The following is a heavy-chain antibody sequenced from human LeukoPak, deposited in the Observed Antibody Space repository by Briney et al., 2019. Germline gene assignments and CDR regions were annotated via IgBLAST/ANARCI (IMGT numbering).Heavy chain of an antibody. Sequence: ASVKVSCKASGYTFTSYYMHWVRQAPGQGLEWMGIINPSGGSTSYAQKFQGRVTMTRNTSISTAYMELSSLRSEDTAVYYCARAGTQYYYYYYYMDVWGKGTTVTVSS. CDR3: ARAGTQYYYYYYYMDV. D-gene: IGHD3-10*01. CDR1: GYTFTSYY. CDR2: INPSGGST. J-gene: IGHJ6*03. V-gene: IGHV1-46*01.